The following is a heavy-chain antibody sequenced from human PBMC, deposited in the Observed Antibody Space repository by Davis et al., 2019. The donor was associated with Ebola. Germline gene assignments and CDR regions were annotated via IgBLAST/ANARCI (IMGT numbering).Heavy chain of an antibody. V-gene: IGHV3-9*01. Sequence: SLKISCAASGFTFSSYAMSWVRQAPGKGLEWVSGISWNSGSIGYADSVKGRFTISRDNAKNSLYLQMNSLRPEDTALYYCAKDKNNYGSQTYDNWGQGTLVTVSS. CDR2: ISWNSGSI. CDR3: AKDKNNYGSQTYDN. D-gene: IGHD3-10*01. CDR1: GFTFSSYA. J-gene: IGHJ4*02.